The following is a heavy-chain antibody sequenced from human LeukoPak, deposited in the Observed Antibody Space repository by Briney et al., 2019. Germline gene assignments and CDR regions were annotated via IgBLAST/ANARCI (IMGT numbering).Heavy chain of an antibody. Sequence: PSQTLSLTCTVSGGSISSGSYYWSWIRQPAGKGLEWIGRIYTSGSTNYNPSLKSRVTISVDTSKNQFSLKLSTVTAADTAVYYCARGISCSSTSCYWDWFDPWGQGTLVTVSS. V-gene: IGHV4-61*02. CDR1: GGSISSGSYY. D-gene: IGHD2-2*01. CDR2: IYTSGST. J-gene: IGHJ5*02. CDR3: ARGISCSSTSCYWDWFDP.